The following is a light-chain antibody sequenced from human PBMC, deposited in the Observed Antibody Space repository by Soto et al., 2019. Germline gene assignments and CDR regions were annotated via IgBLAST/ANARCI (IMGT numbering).Light chain of an antibody. CDR2: WAS. CDR3: QQYYNTPLT. V-gene: IGKV4-1*01. CDR1: QSVLYDSNNKNY. J-gene: IGKJ4*01. Sequence: DIVMTQSPDSLAVSLGERATINCKSSQSVLYDSNNKNYFAWYQQKPGQPPKLLIYWASTRESGVPDRFSGSGSGTHFTLTISSLQAEDVAVYYCQQYYNTPLTFGGGTKVDIK.